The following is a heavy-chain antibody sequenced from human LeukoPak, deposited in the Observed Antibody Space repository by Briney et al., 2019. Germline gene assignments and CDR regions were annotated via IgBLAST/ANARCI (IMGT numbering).Heavy chain of an antibody. CDR3: VQGTRRGAITMVRGVIGKSYYFDS. J-gene: IGHJ4*02. CDR1: GFTFSSYW. V-gene: IGHV3-7*01. D-gene: IGHD3-10*01. CDR2: IKQDGSEK. Sequence: GGSLRLSCAASGFTFSSYWMSWVRQAPGKGLEWVANIKQDGSEKYYVDSVKGRFTISRDNAKNSLYLQMNSLRAADTALYYCVQGTRRGAITMVRGVIGKSYYFDSWGQGTLVTVPS.